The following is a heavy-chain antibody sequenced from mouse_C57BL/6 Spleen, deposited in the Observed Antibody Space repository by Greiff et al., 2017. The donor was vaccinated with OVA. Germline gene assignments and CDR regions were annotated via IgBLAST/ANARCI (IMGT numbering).Heavy chain of an antibody. V-gene: IGHV1-55*01. J-gene: IGHJ2*01. CDR2: IYPGSGST. Sequence: QVQLQQPGAELVKPGASVKMSCKASGYTFTSFWITWVKQRPGQGLEWIGDIYPGSGSTNYNQKFKGKATLTVDTSSSTAYMQLSSLTSEDSAVYYCASDYGSSYGYWGQGTTLTVSS. D-gene: IGHD1-1*01. CDR3: ASDYGSSYGY. CDR1: GYTFTSFW.